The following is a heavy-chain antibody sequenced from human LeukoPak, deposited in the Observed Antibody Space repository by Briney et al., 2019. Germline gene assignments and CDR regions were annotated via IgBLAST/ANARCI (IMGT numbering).Heavy chain of an antibody. D-gene: IGHD3-16*02. J-gene: IGHJ4*02. CDR1: GYTFTSYD. CDR2: MNPNSGNT. Sequence: GASVKVSCKASGYTFTSYDINWVRQATGQGLEWMGWMNPNSGNTGYAQKFQGRVTMTRNTSISTAYMELSSRRSEDTAVYYCARGSSRLITFGGVIVYYFDYWGQGTLVTVSS. V-gene: IGHV1-8*01. CDR3: ARGSSRLITFGGVIVYYFDY.